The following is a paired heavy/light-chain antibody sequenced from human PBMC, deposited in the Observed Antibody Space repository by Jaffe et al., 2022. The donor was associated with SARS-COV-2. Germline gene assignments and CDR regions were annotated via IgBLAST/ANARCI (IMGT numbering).Light chain of an antibody. CDR1: QSISSW. CDR3: QQYNSDSPYT. Sequence: DIQMTQSPSTLSASVGDRVTITCRASQSISSWLAWYQQKPGKAPKVLIYKASSLQSGVPSRFSGSGSGTEFTLTISSLQPDDFATYYCQQYNSDSPYTFGQGTKLEIK. CDR2: KAS. V-gene: IGKV1-5*03. J-gene: IGKJ2*01.
Heavy chain of an antibody. V-gene: IGHV1-3*01. CDR2: INGGNGYT. D-gene: IGHD3-16*02. J-gene: IGHJ4*02. CDR3: ASCGYSSCYYFDY. CDR1: GYTFTNYA. Sequence: QVQLVQSGAEVKKPGASVKVSCKASGYTFTNYAMHWVRQAPGQRLEWMGWINGGNGYTKYSQKFQGRVTITRDTSASTAYLELSSLTTEDTAVYYCASCGYSSCYYFDYWGQGTLVTVSS.